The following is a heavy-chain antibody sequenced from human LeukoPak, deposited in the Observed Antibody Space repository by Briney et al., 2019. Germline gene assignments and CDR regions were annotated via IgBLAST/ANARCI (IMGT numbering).Heavy chain of an antibody. J-gene: IGHJ3*02. Sequence: PSETLSLTCTASGGSISTDYWSWIRQPPGKGLEWIGYIYYSGSTKYNPALKSRVTISVDTSKNQFSLKLSSVTAADTAVYYCARVGRYSRAFDIWGQGTMVTVSS. V-gene: IGHV4-59*01. CDR1: GGSISTDY. CDR3: ARVGRYSRAFDI. CDR2: IYYSGST. D-gene: IGHD1-26*01.